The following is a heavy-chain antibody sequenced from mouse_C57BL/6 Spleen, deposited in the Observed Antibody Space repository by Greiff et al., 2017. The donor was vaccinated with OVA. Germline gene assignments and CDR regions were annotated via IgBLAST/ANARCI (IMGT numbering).Heavy chain of an antibody. CDR2: IWRGGST. CDR3: AKSYGNYGWAMDY. D-gene: IGHD2-1*01. CDR1: GFSLTSYG. V-gene: IGHV2-5*01. J-gene: IGHJ4*01. Sequence: VQLQQSGPGLVQPSQSLSITCTVSGFSLTSYGVHWVRQSPGKGLEWLGVIWRGGSTDYNAAFMSRLSITKDNSKSQVFFKMNSLQADDTAIYYCAKSYGNYGWAMDYWGQGTSVTVSS.